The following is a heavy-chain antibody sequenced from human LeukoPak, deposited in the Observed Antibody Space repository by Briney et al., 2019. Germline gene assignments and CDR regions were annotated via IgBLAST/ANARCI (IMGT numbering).Heavy chain of an antibody. V-gene: IGHV3-15*01. CDR2: IKSNTDGGTV. J-gene: IGHJ4*02. CDR1: GLSFSTAW. CDR3: TTAERRYYSHDF. Sequence: GGSLRLSCTVSGLSFSTAWISWIRQAPGKGLGWLGRIKSNTDGGTVNYAAPVKGRFTISRDDSKNTVFLQMNSLETEDTAMYFCTTAERRYYSHDFWGQGTLVTVSS. D-gene: IGHD3-10*01.